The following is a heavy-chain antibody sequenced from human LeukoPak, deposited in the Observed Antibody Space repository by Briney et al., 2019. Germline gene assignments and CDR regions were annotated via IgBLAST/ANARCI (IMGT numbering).Heavy chain of an antibody. CDR1: GYSFTTDW. Sequence: GESLKISCKASGYSFTTDWIGWVRQMPGKGLEWMGVIYPGDSRTRYNPSFQGQVTISADQSTSTAYLQWGSLKASDTAMYYCACRKLFDTWSDPWGQGTLVTVSS. CDR3: ACRKLFDTWSDP. J-gene: IGHJ5*02. CDR2: IYPGDSRT. V-gene: IGHV5-51*01. D-gene: IGHD2/OR15-2a*01.